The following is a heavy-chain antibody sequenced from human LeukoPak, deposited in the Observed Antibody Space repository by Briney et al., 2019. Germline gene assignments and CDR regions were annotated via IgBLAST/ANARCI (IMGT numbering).Heavy chain of an antibody. Sequence: PSETLSLTCTVSGGSFSSGSYYWGWIRQPPGKGLEWIGSIYYSGSTYYNPSLKSRVTISVDTSNNQFSLKLSSVTAADMAVYYCARHGAMTGNFQHWGQGTLVTVSS. D-gene: IGHD3-9*01. CDR1: GGSFSSGSYY. CDR2: IYYSGST. CDR3: ARHGAMTGNFQH. V-gene: IGHV4-39*01. J-gene: IGHJ1*01.